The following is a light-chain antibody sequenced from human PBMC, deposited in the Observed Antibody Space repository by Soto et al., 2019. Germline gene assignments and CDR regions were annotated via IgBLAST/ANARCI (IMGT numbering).Light chain of an antibody. CDR2: GAS. CDR1: QSVNSN. Sequence: EIVMTQSPATLSVSPGERATLSCRASQSVNSNLAWYQQKPGQAPSLLIYGASTRASGVPARFSGSGSGTEFTLTISSLQSADFAVYYCQQSNNWPPYTFGQGTKLEIK. J-gene: IGKJ2*01. CDR3: QQSNNWPPYT. V-gene: IGKV3-15*01.